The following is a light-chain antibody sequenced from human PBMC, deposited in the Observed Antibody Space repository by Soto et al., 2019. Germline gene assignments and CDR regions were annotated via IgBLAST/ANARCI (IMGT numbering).Light chain of an antibody. V-gene: IGLV2-14*01. Sequence: QSALTQPASVSGSPGQSITISCTGTSSDVGGYNYVSWYRQHPGKAPKLMIFEVSNRPSGVSLRFSGSKSANTASLTISGLQAEDEANYYCSSYAGSYTWVFGGGTKLTVL. CDR1: SSDVGGYNY. J-gene: IGLJ2*01. CDR2: EVS. CDR3: SSYAGSYTWV.